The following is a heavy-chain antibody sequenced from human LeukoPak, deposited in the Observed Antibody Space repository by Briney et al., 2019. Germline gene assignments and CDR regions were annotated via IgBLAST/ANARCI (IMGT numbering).Heavy chain of an antibody. CDR1: GYTFTSYG. Sequence: ASVKVSCKASGYTFTSYGISWVRQAPGQGLEWMGWTSAYNGNTNYAQKLQGRVTMTTDTSTSTAYMELRSLRSDDTAVYYCARDSAAAGQTHYYYYYGMDVWGQGTTVTVSS. J-gene: IGHJ6*02. V-gene: IGHV1-18*01. CDR3: ARDSAAAGQTHYYYYYGMDV. D-gene: IGHD6-13*01. CDR2: TSAYNGNT.